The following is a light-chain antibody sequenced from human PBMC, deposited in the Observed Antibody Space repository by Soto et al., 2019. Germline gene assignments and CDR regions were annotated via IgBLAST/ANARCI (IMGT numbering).Light chain of an antibody. CDR3: QQYSSYWT. CDR1: QSISNW. CDR2: RAS. J-gene: IGKJ1*01. V-gene: IGKV1-5*03. Sequence: DIQMTQSPFTLSASVGDRVTITCRASQSISNWLAWYQQKPGQAPKLLIYRASSLEGGVPLRFSGSGSGTEFTLTISSLQPDDFATYYCQQYSSYWTFGQGTMVEIK.